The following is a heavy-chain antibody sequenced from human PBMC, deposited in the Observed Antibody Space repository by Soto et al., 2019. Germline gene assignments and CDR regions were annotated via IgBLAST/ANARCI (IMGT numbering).Heavy chain of an antibody. CDR1: GFTFSSYA. CDR3: ARDCYGDYDACQDY. D-gene: IGHD4-17*01. Sequence: GGSLRLSCAASGFTFSSYAMHWVRQAPGKGLEWVAVISYDGSNKYYADSVKGRFTISRDNSKNTLYLQMNSLRAEDTAVYYCARDCYGDYDACQDYWGQGTLVTVSS. CDR2: ISYDGSNK. J-gene: IGHJ4*02. V-gene: IGHV3-30-3*01.